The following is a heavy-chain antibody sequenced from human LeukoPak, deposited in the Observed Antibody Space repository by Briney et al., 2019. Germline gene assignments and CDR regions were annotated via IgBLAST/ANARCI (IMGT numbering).Heavy chain of an antibody. Sequence: GESLTLSCAASGCTFSSYNMNWVRQPPGKGLEWVSSISSSSSYIYYADSVKGRFTISRDNSKNTVYLQMHTLRADDTAVYYCAKGAGGSYGLYYFDYWGQGALVTVSS. CDR1: GCTFSSYN. CDR2: ISSSSSYI. V-gene: IGHV3-21*04. J-gene: IGHJ4*02. CDR3: AKGAGGSYGLYYFDY. D-gene: IGHD3-10*01.